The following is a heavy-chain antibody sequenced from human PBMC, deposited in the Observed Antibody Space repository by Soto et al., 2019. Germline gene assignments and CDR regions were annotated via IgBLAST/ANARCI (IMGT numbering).Heavy chain of an antibody. D-gene: IGHD2-2*01. V-gene: IGHV3-23*01. CDR3: AKRRLNTITALSDF. Sequence: EIQLLESGGGLAQPGGSLRLSCVASGFSFSEYGMSLVRQTPQKTLEWVACISGNKMTTFYPDSVKGRFFISRDNSDNTLHLQMNSLRDDDTAIYYCAKRRLNTITALSDFWGQGVQVTVSS. J-gene: IGHJ1*01. CDR1: GFSFSEYG. CDR2: ISGNKMTT.